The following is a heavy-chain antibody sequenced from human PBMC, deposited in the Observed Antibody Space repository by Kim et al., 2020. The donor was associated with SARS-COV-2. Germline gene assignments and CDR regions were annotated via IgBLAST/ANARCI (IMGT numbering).Heavy chain of an antibody. V-gene: IGHV3-15*01. CDR1: GFTFSNAW. Sequence: GGSLRLSCAASGFTFSNAWMSWVRQAPGKGLEWVGRIKSKTDGGTTDYAAPVKGRFTISRDDSKNTLYLQMNSLKTEDTAVYYCTTDPMYYYGSGSSRLGRRGRDFFDYWGQGTLVTVSS. J-gene: IGHJ4*02. CDR2: IKSKTDGGTT. CDR3: TTDPMYYYGSGSSRLGRRGRDFFDY. D-gene: IGHD3-10*01.